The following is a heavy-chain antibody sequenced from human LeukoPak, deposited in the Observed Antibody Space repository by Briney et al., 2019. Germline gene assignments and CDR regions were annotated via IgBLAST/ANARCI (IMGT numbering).Heavy chain of an antibody. CDR2: IYPGNSNT. D-gene: IGHD3-10*01. Sequence: GESLQISCKCSGFSFSYYWIGCLRPLPGKLLEFMGIIYPGNSNTRSRPSFQGQVTISADKSITTAYLQGSSLKASDTAMYYCARHRTYGSGVQDYAFEIWGQGTMVTVSS. CDR3: ARHRTYGSGVQDYAFEI. CDR1: GFSFSYYW. J-gene: IGHJ3*02. V-gene: IGHV5-51*01.